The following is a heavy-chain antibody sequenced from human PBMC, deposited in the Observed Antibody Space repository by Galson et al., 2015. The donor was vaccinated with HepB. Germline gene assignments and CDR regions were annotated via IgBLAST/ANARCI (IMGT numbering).Heavy chain of an antibody. V-gene: IGHV4-4*02. D-gene: IGHD3-10*01. CDR3: ARGGEGWSRRRGHPRAFDI. Sequence: SETLSLTCAVSGGSISSSNWWSWVRQPPGKGLEWIGEIYHSGSTNYNPSLKSRVTISVDKSKNQFSLKLSSVTAADTAVYYCARGGEGWSRRRGHPRAFDIWGQGTMVTVSS. CDR1: GGSISSSNW. CDR2: IYHSGST. J-gene: IGHJ3*02.